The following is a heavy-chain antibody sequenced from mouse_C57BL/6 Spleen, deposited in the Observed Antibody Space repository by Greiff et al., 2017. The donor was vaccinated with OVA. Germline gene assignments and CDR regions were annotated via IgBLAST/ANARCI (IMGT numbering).Heavy chain of an antibody. CDR1: GFSFNTYA. CDR2: IRSKSNNYAT. CDR3: VSYYYGSSYFFDY. D-gene: IGHD1-1*01. Sequence: EVNLVESGGGLVQPKGSLKLSCAASGFSFNTYAMNWVRQAPGKGLEWVARIRSKSNNYATYYADSVKDRFTISRDDSESMLYLQMNNLKTEDTAMYYCVSYYYGSSYFFDYWGQGTTLTVSS. V-gene: IGHV10-1*01. J-gene: IGHJ2*01.